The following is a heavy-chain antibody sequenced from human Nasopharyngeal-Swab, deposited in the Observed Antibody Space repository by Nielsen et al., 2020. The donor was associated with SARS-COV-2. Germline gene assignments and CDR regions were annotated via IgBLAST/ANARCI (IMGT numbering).Heavy chain of an antibody. J-gene: IGHJ3*02. Sequence: GESLKISCAASGFTFSRSWMAWVRQAPGKGLEWVANINQDGGQKYYVDSVKGRFTISRDNAENSLYLQMDSLRADDTAVYYCARDPEYSALDIWGQGTMVTVSS. D-gene: IGHD1-14*01. CDR2: INQDGGQK. CDR3: ARDPEYSALDI. V-gene: IGHV3-7*01. CDR1: GFTFSRSW.